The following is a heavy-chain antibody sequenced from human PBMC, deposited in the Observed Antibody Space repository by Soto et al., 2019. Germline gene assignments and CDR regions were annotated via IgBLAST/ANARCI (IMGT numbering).Heavy chain of an antibody. J-gene: IGHJ5*02. Sequence: SATLSLTCTVYGDSISSYYWSWIRQPPGKGLEWIGYIYYSGSTNYNPSLKSRVTISVDTSKNQFSLKLSSVTAADTAGYDCARYHSCLDPWGQGTLVTFAS. CDR3: ARYHSCLDP. V-gene: IGHV4-59*01. CDR1: GDSISSYY. CDR2: IYYSGST.